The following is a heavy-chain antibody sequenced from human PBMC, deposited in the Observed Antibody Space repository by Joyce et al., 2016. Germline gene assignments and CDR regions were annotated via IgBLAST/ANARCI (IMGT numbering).Heavy chain of an antibody. J-gene: IGHJ4*02. CDR3: ARYSIADFDS. CDR2: IDPSDSYT. V-gene: IGHV5-10-1*03. D-gene: IGHD2-15*01. Sequence: EVQLVQSGAEVKKPGESLRISCQASVYTFSSYWINWVRQMPGKGLEWMGRIDPSDSYTHYGPSFQGHVTISVDKSINTAYLHWSSLKASDTAIYYCARYSIADFDSWGQGTLVTVSS. CDR1: VYTFSSYW.